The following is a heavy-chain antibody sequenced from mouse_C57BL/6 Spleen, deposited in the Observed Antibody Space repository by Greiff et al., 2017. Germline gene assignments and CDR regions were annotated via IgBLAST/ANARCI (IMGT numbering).Heavy chain of an antibody. J-gene: IGHJ2*01. CDR1: GYTFTDYY. D-gene: IGHD2-4*01. V-gene: IGHV1-26*01. CDR3: ARKPIYYDYDGFDY. Sequence: VQLQQSGPELVKPGASVKISCKASGYTFTDYYMNWVKQSHGKSLEWIGDINPNNGGTSYNQKFKGKATLTVDKSSSTAYMELRSLTSEDSAVYYCARKPIYYDYDGFDYWGQGTTLTVSS. CDR2: INPNNGGT.